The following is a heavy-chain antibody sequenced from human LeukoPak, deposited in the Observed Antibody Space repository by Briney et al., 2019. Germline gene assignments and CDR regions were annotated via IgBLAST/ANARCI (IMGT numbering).Heavy chain of an antibody. CDR2: IRVSDGAR. V-gene: IGHV3-23*01. J-gene: IGHJ4*02. CDR3: AKMNYGYYFDY. D-gene: IGHD4-17*01. Sequence: GGSLRLSCVASGFAFPTYAMMWVRQVPGKGLEWVSSIRVSDGARFYADSVKGRFTMYRANPKNTLFLQMNSLRPEDTAVYYCAKMNYGYYFDYWGQGTLVTVCS. CDR1: GFAFPTYA.